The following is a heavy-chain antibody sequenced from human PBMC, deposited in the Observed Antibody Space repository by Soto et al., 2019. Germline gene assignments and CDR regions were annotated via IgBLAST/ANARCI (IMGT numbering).Heavy chain of an antibody. V-gene: IGHV3-9*01. CDR1: GFTFAEHA. CDR2: ITGDSVVT. D-gene: IGHD6-19*01. CDR3: AKDSGRSGFYDKSYFDY. Sequence: GGSLRLSCAASGFTFAEHAMHWVRQAPGKGLEWVAAITGDSVVTDYADSVKGRFTVSRDNGENSLFPQMNSLRPEDTAVYYCAKDSGRSGFYDKSYFDYWGQGALVTVSS. J-gene: IGHJ4*02.